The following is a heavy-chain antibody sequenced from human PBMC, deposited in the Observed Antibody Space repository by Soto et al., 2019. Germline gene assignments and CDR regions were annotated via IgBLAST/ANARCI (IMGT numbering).Heavy chain of an antibody. D-gene: IGHD3-16*01. Sequence: GGSLRLSHASSGFTFSSYAISWVRQAPGKGLEWVSAISGSGGSTYYADSVKGRFTISRDNSKNTLYLQMNSLRAEDTAVYYCAKDWAIGPPLYYFDYWGQGTLVTVSS. V-gene: IGHV3-23*01. CDR3: AKDWAIGPPLYYFDY. CDR1: GFTFSSYA. CDR2: ISGSGGST. J-gene: IGHJ4*02.